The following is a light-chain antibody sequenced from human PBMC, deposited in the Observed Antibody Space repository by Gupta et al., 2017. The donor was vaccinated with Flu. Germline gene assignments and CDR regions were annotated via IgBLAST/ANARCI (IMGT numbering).Light chain of an antibody. CDR2: AAS. Sequence: DILMTQSPSSLSASVGDRVTITCRASEGIRNDLGWYQQKPGKAPKRLIDAASILHSGVPSRISGRSSAAEITLTISMLPPEDFATYYLLQHNVYPKTFGEGTRVEIK. J-gene: IGKJ1*01. V-gene: IGKV1-17*01. CDR3: LQHNVYPKT. CDR1: EGIRND.